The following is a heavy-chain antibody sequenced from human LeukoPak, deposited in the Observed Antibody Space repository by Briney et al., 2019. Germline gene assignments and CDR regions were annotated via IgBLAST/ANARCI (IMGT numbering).Heavy chain of an antibody. Sequence: SVKVSCKASGGTSSSYAISWVRQAPGQGLEWMGGIIPIFGTANYAQKFQGRLTITADESTSTAYMELSSLRSEDTAVYYSASNLRTKDIAMAGYNWFDPWGQETLVTVSS. CDR2: IIPIFGTA. V-gene: IGHV1-69*13. CDR3: ASNLRTKDIAMAGYNWFDP. D-gene: IGHD6-19*01. CDR1: GGTSSSYA. J-gene: IGHJ5*02.